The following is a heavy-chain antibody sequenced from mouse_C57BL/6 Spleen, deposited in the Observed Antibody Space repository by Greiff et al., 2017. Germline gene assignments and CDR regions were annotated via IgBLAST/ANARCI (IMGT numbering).Heavy chain of an antibody. D-gene: IGHD2-5*01. CDR1: GYAFSSYW. Sequence: VQLQQSGAELVKPGASVKISCKASGYAFSSYWMNWVKQRPGKGLEWIGQIYPGDGDTNYNGKFKGKATLTADKSSSTAYMQLSSLTSEDSAVYFCPRASNYERGRYYFDYWGQGTTLTVSS. CDR3: PRASNYERGRYYFDY. J-gene: IGHJ2*01. CDR2: IYPGDGDT. V-gene: IGHV1-80*01.